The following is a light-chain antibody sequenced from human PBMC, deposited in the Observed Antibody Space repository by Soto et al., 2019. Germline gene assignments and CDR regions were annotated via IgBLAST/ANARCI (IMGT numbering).Light chain of an antibody. CDR2: EVR. CDR3: SSYTTNSTXHYV. CDR1: SSDVSDYNY. V-gene: IGLV2-14*01. Sequence: QSALTQPASVSGSPGQSITISCTGTSSDVSDYNYVSWYQQHPGKAPKVMIFEVRNRPSGVSDRFSGSKSGNTASLTISGLQAEDEADYYCSSYTTNSTXHYVFGTGTKVXV. J-gene: IGLJ1*01.